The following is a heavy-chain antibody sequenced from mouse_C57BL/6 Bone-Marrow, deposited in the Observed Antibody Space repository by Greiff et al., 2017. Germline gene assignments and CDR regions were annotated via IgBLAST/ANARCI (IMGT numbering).Heavy chain of an antibody. CDR2: MHPNGGSP. CDR1: GYTFTNYW. D-gene: IGHD2-4*01. V-gene: IGHV1-64*01. Sequence: QVHVKQPGVELVKPGASVKLSCKASGYTFTNYWMHWVKQRPGQGLEWIGMMHPNGGSPDYNEKFKSKATLSVDKSSRTAYMELSSLTSEDSAVYYCARSYDYDDYTMDYWGQGTSVTVSS. CDR3: ARSYDYDDYTMDY. J-gene: IGHJ4*01.